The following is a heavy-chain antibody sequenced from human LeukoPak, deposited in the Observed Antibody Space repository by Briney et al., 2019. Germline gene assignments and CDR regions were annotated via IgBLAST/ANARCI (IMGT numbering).Heavy chain of an antibody. J-gene: IGHJ4*02. V-gene: IGHV3-15*07. D-gene: IGHD1-26*01. CDR2: IKSKTDGGTT. CDR1: GFTFSSYS. Sequence: PGGSLRLSCAASGFTFSSYSMNWVRQAPGKGLEWVGRIKSKTDGGTTDYAAPVKGRFTISRDDSKNTLYLQMNSLKTEDTAVYYCTTGPPPAWELLDYWGQGTLVTVSS. CDR3: TTGPPPAWELLDY.